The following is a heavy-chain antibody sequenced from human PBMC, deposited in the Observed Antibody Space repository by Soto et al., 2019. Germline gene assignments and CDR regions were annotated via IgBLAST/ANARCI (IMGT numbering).Heavy chain of an antibody. V-gene: IGHV3-15*01. CDR1: GFNFSDVW. J-gene: IGHJ4*02. Sequence: AGGSLRLSCAGSGFNFSDVWMNWVRQAPGKGLEWIARIKNTADGGATDYASSVQGRFVVSRDDSRKVFYLQMNNLNSADTAIYYCTLRSFLEHWGQGALVTVSS. CDR2: IKNTADGGAT. D-gene: IGHD3-3*01. CDR3: TLRSFLEH.